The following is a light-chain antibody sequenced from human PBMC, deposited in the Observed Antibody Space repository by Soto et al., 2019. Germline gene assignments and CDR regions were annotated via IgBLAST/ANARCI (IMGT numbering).Light chain of an antibody. V-gene: IGKV3-20*01. CDR1: QSVISTY. CDR2: ATS. J-gene: IGKJ5*01. Sequence: EIVLTQSPGTLSMSPGERATLSCRASQSVISTYLAWYQQKFGQAPRLLIYATSTRATGIPDRFSGSGSGTDFTLTLSRLEPEDFAIYYCQQYGTSPITFGQGTRLESK. CDR3: QQYGTSPIT.